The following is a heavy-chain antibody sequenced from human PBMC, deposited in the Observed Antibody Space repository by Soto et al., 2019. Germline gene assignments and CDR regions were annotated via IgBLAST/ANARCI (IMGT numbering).Heavy chain of an antibody. CDR2: TKNKPNNYTT. CDR3: AREIRRDYYYYYPLDV. J-gene: IGHJ6*02. CDR1: GFTFTDHY. Sequence: LRLSCLASGFTFTDHYMDWVRQAPGTGLEWIARTKNKPNNYTTTYAASVKGRFTISRDDSESSLYLQMNNLKTEDTAVYYCAREIRRDYYYYYPLDVWGQGTTVTVSS. V-gene: IGHV3-72*01.